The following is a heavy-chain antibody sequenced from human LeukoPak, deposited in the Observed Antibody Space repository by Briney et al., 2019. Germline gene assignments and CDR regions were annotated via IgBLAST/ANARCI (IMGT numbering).Heavy chain of an antibody. CDR3: AKDIRGYSSGWYFDY. J-gene: IGHJ4*02. Sequence: GGSLRLSCAASGFTFSSYAMSWVRQAPGKGLEWVSAISGSGGSTYYADSVKGRFTISRDNSKNTLYLQMNSLRAEDTAVYYCAKDIRGYSSGWYFDYWGLGTLVSVSS. CDR2: ISGSGGST. V-gene: IGHV3-23*01. D-gene: IGHD6-19*01. CDR1: GFTFSSYA.